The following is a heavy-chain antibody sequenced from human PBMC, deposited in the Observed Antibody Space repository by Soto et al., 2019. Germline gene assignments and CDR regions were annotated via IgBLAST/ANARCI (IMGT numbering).Heavy chain of an antibody. J-gene: IGHJ5*02. CDR3: ARGFHYYGSGSYYKVHWFDP. Sequence: SETLSLTCAVSGGSISSGGYSWILIRQPPGKGLEWIGYIYHSGSTYYNPSLKSRVTISVDRSKNQFSLKLSSVTAADTAVYYCARGFHYYGSGSYYKVHWFDPWGQGTLVTVSS. CDR2: IYHSGST. D-gene: IGHD3-10*01. V-gene: IGHV4-30-2*01. CDR1: GGSISSGGYS.